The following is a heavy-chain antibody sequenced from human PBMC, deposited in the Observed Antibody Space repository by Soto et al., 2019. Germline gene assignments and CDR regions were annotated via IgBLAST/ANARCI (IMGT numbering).Heavy chain of an antibody. CDR3: ARDSGDDHLFDY. V-gene: IGHV1-2*02. Sequence: ASAKLVSKASGYTFTCHYIHSVRQAPGQGLEWMGGINPKHGDTNYAQNFQGSVSMTRETYTSTGCMELSSLRFDDTAVYYCARDSGDDHLFDYRGQGTVVGVS. J-gene: IGHJ4*02. CDR2: INPKHGDT. CDR1: GYTFTCHY. D-gene: IGHD5-12*01.